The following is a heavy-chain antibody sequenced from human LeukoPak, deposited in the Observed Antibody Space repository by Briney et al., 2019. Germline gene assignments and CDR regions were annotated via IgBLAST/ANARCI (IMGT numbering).Heavy chain of an antibody. J-gene: IGHJ4*02. Sequence: GGSLRLSCAASGFTFSSNWMSWVRQAPGKGLEWVASIRPDGSEKYYMDSVKGRFTISRDNAKNSLYLQMNSLRAEDTAVYYCARLMGDATTYDYWGQGTLVTVSS. CDR3: ARLMGDATTYDY. D-gene: IGHD2-8*01. CDR2: IRPDGSEK. V-gene: IGHV3-7*01. CDR1: GFTFSSNW.